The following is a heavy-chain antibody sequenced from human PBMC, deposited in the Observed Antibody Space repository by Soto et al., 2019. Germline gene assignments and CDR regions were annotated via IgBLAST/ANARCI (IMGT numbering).Heavy chain of an antibody. D-gene: IGHD6-19*01. J-gene: IGHJ4*01. Sequence: PSETLSLTCSISGASISSDDYYWSWTRQSPGKGLEWIGYLYSSGSTYYNPSLKSRVTIFLDKSENHFSLKLTSVLATDTAVYFCARAKNKGWYPLDYWGHGTLVTVSS. CDR2: LYSSGST. CDR3: ARAKNKGWYPLDY. CDR1: GASISSDDYY. V-gene: IGHV4-30-4*01.